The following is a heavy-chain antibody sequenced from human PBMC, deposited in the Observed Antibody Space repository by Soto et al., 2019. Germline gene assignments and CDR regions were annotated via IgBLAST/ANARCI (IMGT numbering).Heavy chain of an antibody. CDR2: IYHSGST. Sequence: PSETLSLTCAVSGGSISSGGYSWSWIRQPPGKGLEWIGYIYHSGSTYYNPSLKSRVTISVDRSKNQFSLKLSSVTAADTAVYYCARGGYCSGGSCYWFDPWGQGTLVTVPQ. J-gene: IGHJ5*02. D-gene: IGHD2-15*01. V-gene: IGHV4-30-2*01. CDR1: GGSISSGGYS. CDR3: ARGGYCSGGSCYWFDP.